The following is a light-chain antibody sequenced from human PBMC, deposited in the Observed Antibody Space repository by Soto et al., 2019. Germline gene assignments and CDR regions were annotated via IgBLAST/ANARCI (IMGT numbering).Light chain of an antibody. CDR3: GAWDDSLAGYV. J-gene: IGLJ1*01. CDR1: SSNIGTNT. Sequence: QPVLTQPPSASGTPGQRVTISCSGGSSNIGTNTVNWYQHLPGTTPKLLIFADVQRPSGVPDRFSGSKSGTSASLAISGIQSEDEADYYCGAWDDSLAGYVFGPGTKVTVL. CDR2: ADV. V-gene: IGLV1-44*01.